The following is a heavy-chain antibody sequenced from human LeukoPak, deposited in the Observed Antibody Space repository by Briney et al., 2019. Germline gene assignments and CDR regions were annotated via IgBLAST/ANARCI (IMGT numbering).Heavy chain of an antibody. CDR3: ARGVRDDYGDSPGLFDY. D-gene: IGHD4-17*01. Sequence: KPSETLSLTCTVSGGSISSGSYYWSWIRQPAGKGLGWIGRIYTSGSTNYNPSLKSRVTISVDTSKNQFSLKLSSVTAADTAVYYCARGVRDDYGDSPGLFDYWGQGTLVTVSS. CDR1: GGSISSGSYY. CDR2: IYTSGST. V-gene: IGHV4-61*02. J-gene: IGHJ4*02.